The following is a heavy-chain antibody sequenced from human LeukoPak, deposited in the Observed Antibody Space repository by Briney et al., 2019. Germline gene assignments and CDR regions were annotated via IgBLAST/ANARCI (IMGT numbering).Heavy chain of an antibody. CDR3: ARGPFNVDTAMVAVPFLDY. Sequence: SETLSLTCTVSGGSISSYYWSWIRQPPGKGLEWIGYIYYSGSTNYNPSLKSRVTISVDTSKNQFSLKLSSATAADTAVYYCARGPFNVDTAMVAVPFLDYWGQGTLVTVSS. CDR1: GGSISSYY. J-gene: IGHJ4*02. CDR2: IYYSGST. V-gene: IGHV4-59*12. D-gene: IGHD5-18*01.